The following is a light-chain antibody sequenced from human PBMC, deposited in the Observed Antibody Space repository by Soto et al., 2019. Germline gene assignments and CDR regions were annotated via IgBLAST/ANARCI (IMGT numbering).Light chain of an antibody. CDR2: GAS. CDR3: HQYGSSGT. V-gene: IGKV3-20*01. Sequence: EIVLTQSPGTLSLSPGERATLSCRASQSVSNNYLAWYQQKPGQAPRLLIYGASNRATGIPDRFSGSGSGTYFTLTSSRLEPEELAVYYCHQYGSSGTFGQGTKVEIK. J-gene: IGKJ1*01. CDR1: QSVSNNY.